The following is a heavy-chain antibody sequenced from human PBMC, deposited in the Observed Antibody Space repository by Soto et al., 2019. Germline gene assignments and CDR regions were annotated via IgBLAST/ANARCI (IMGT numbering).Heavy chain of an antibody. Sequence: EVQLVESGGGLVQPGGSLRLSCAASGFTFSDHYMDWVRQAPGTGLEWVARIRDKAHSYTTEYAASVKGRVIISRDDSKNSLYLQMNSLKTEDTAVYYCASASVRGNYFDYWGQGALVTVSS. V-gene: IGHV3-72*01. CDR1: GFTFSDHY. CDR2: IRDKAHSYTT. CDR3: ASASVRGNYFDY. J-gene: IGHJ4*02. D-gene: IGHD3-10*02.